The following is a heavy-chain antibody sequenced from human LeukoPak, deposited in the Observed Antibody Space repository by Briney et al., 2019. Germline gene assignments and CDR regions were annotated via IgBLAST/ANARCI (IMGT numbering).Heavy chain of an antibody. Sequence: WVRQAPGKGLEWIGYIYYSGTTSYNPSLKSRVTISIDTSKNQFSLKLSSVTAADTAVYFCASGSTLIGYGMDVWGQGTTVTVSS. J-gene: IGHJ6*02. V-gene: IGHV4-30-4*08. CDR3: ASGSTLIGYGMDV. D-gene: IGHD6-25*01. CDR2: IYYSGTT.